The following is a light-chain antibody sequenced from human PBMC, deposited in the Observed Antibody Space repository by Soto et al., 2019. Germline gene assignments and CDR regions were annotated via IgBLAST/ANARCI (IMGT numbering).Light chain of an antibody. J-gene: IGLJ6*01. CDR1: SRDIGNYNY. CDR2: EVS. Sequence: QSALTQPASVSGSPGQSITISCTGTSRDIGNYNYVSWYQQDPGKAPKLIIHEVSNRPSGVSSRFSGSKSDNTASLTISGLQAEDEADYYCSSYTTTNTLYVFGTGTQLTVL. CDR3: SSYTTTNTLYV. V-gene: IGLV2-14*01.